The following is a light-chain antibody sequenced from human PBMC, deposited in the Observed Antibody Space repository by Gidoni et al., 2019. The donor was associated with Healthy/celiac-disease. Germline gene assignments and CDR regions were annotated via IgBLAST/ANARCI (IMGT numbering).Light chain of an antibody. V-gene: IGLV3-25*03. CDR3: QSADSSGTFV. Sequence: SYELTQPPSVSVSPGQTATITCSGDALPKQFAYWYPQKPGQAPVLVIYRDSERPSGIPERFSGSTSGTTVTLTISGVQAEDEADYYCQSADSSGTFVFGTGTKVTVL. J-gene: IGLJ1*01. CDR2: RDS. CDR1: ALPKQF.